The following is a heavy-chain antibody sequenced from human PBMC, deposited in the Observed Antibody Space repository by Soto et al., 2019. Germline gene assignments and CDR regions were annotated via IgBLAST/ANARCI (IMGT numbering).Heavy chain of an antibody. J-gene: IGHJ6*02. Sequence: QVQLQQWGAGLLKPSETLSLTCAVYGGSFSGYYWSWIRQPPGKGLEWIGEINHSGSTNYNPSLKSRVTISVDTSKNQFSLKLSSVTAADTAVYYCARGPCSSTSCYRYYYYGMDVWGQGTTVTVSS. CDR3: ARGPCSSTSCYRYYYYGMDV. CDR1: GGSFSGYY. V-gene: IGHV4-34*01. CDR2: INHSGST. D-gene: IGHD2-2*01.